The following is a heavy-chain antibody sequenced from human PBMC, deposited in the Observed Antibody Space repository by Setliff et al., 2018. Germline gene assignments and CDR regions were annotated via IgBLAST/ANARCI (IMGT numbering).Heavy chain of an antibody. Sequence: SETLSLTCTVPGVSITSYNYFWGWIRQPPGKGLEWIGSVYYTGTTSYNPSLKSRLTMSLDTSKNQLSLRLTSVTAADTAIYYCASGYNFWSGYFVVAESYQYWGQGTLVTVSS. CDR3: ASGYNFWSGYFVVAESYQY. J-gene: IGHJ1*01. CDR1: GVSITSYNYF. CDR2: VYYTGTT. V-gene: IGHV4-39*07. D-gene: IGHD3-3*01.